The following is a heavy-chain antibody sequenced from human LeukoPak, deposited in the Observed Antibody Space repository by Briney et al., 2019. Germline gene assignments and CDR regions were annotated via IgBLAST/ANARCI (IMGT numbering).Heavy chain of an antibody. CDR1: GFTFSSYG. CDR3: AKIASTGISDY. V-gene: IGHV3-30*18. CDR2: ISYDGSKK. J-gene: IGHJ4*02. D-gene: IGHD6-13*01. Sequence: QPGRSLRLSCAASGFTFSSYGMHWVRQAPGKGLEWVAVISYDGSKKYYADSVKGRFTISRDNSKNTLYLQMNSLRAEDTAVYYCAKIASTGISDYWGQGTLVTVSS.